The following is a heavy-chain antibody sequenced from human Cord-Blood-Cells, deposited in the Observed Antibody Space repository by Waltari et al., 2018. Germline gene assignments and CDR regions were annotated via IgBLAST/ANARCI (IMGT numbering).Heavy chain of an antibody. Sequence: QVQLQQWGAGRLKPSETLSLTCAVYGGSFSGYYWSWIRHPPGKGLEWIGEINHSGSTNYNPSLKSRVTISVDTSKNQFSLKLSSVTAADTAVYYCARGLSITMVRGVNRGYFDYWGQGTLVTVSS. CDR2: INHSGST. V-gene: IGHV4-34*01. CDR3: ARGLSITMVRGVNRGYFDY. CDR1: GGSFSGYY. D-gene: IGHD3-10*01. J-gene: IGHJ4*02.